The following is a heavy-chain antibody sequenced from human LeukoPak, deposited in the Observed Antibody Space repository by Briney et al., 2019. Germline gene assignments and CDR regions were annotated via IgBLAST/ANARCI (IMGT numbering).Heavy chain of an antibody. V-gene: IGHV1-2*02. CDR1: GYTFTGYY. CDR2: INPNSGGT. D-gene: IGHD2-2*01. CDR3: AREPVVLVPAAIFNWFDP. J-gene: IGHJ5*02. Sequence: GASVKVSCKASGYTFTGYYIHWVRQAPGQGLEGMGWINPNSGGTNYAQKFQGRVTMTRDTSINTAYMEVSRLRSDDTAVYYCAREPVVLVPAAIFNWFDPWGQGTLVTVSS.